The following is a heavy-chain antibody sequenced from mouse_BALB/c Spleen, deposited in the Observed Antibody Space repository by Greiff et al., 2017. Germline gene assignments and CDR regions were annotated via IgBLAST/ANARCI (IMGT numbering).Heavy chain of an antibody. V-gene: IGHV2-2*02. CDR1: GFSLTSYG. J-gene: IGHJ4*01. CDR3: ARSGYGGRYAMDY. Sequence: VKLMESGPGLVQPSQSLSITCTVSGFSLTSYGVHWVRQSPGKGLEWLGVIWSGGSTDYNAAFISRLSISKDNSKSQVFFKMNSLQANDTAIYYCARSGYGGRYAMDYWGQGTSVTVSS. D-gene: IGHD2-14*01. CDR2: IWSGGST.